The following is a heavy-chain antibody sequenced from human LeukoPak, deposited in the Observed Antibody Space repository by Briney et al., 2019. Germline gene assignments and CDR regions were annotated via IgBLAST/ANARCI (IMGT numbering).Heavy chain of an antibody. J-gene: IGHJ4*02. CDR1: GYTLTELS. CDR2: FDPEDGET. Sequence: ASVNVSFKVSGYTLTELSMHWVRQAPGKGLEWMGGFDPEDGETIYAQKFQGRVTMTEDTSTDTAYMELSSLRSEDTAVYYCATEGNYVWGSYRPYYFDYWGQGTLVTVSS. D-gene: IGHD3-16*02. V-gene: IGHV1-24*01. CDR3: ATEGNYVWGSYRPYYFDY.